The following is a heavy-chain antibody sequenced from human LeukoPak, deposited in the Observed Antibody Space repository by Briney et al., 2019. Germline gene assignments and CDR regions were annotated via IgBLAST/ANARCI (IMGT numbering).Heavy chain of an antibody. V-gene: IGHV7-4-1*02. Sequence: ASVKVSCKASGYTFTSYAMNWVRQAPGQGLEWMGWINTNTGNPTYAQGFTGRFVFSLDTSVSTAYLQISSLKAEDTAVYYCARDRFTAYNWNDRNYYHGMDVWGQGTTVTVSS. CDR2: INTNTGNP. CDR1: GYTFTSYA. D-gene: IGHD1-1*01. CDR3: ARDRFTAYNWNDRNYYHGMDV. J-gene: IGHJ6*02.